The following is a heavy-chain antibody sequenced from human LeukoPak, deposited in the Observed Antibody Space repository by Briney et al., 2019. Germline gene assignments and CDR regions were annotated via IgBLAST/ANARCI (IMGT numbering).Heavy chain of an antibody. D-gene: IGHD3-16*02. Sequence: GGSLRLSCVASGFTFNSYNMNWVRQAPGKGLEWVSSISSSSSYMYSADSVEGRFTISRDNAKNSLYLHMNSLRVEDTPVYYCVRDRALDYWGQGTQVTVSS. J-gene: IGHJ4*02. V-gene: IGHV3-21*01. CDR2: ISSSSSYM. CDR3: VRDRALDY. CDR1: GFTFNSYN.